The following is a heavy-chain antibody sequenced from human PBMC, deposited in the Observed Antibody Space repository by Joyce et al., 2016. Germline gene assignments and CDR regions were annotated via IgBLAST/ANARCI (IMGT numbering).Heavy chain of an antibody. Sequence: EVYLVESGGGLVQPGGSLRLSCAASGFSFRYFWRDWVCQAQWKGLEWVAQINEDGSEKNYMDSLRGRFTISRDNAKNSVDLQINSLRVEDTAVYYCTRGSGTGWFDPWGQGTLVTVSS. CDR1: GFSFRYFW. V-gene: IGHV3-7*03. CDR2: INEDGSEK. CDR3: TRGSGTGWFDP. J-gene: IGHJ5*02. D-gene: IGHD6-13*01.